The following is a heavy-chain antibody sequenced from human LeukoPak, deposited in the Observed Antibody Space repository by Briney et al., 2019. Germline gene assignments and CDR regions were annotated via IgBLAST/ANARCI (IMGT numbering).Heavy chain of an antibody. V-gene: IGHV3-7*01. J-gene: IGHJ4*02. CDR3: ARSIFFEWLFMDY. D-gene: IGHD3-3*01. CDR2: IKQDGSEK. Sequence: GGSLRLSCAASGFTFSSYWMSWVRQAPGKGLEWVANIKQDGSEKYYVDSVKGRFTISRDNAKNSLYLQMNSLRAEDTAVYYCARSIFFEWLFMDYWGQGTLVTVSS. CDR1: GFTFSSYW.